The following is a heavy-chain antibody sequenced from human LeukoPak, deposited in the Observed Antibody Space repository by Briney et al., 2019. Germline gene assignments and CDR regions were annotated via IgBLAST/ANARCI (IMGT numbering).Heavy chain of an antibody. D-gene: IGHD4-11*01. CDR1: GGSFSGYY. CDR3: ARDRTTDAFDI. J-gene: IGHJ3*02. Sequence: SETLSLTCAVYGGSFSGYYWSWTRQPPGKGLEWIGEINHSGSTNYNPSLKSRVTISVDTSKNQFSLRLSSVTAADTAVYYCARDRTTDAFDIWGQGTMVTVSS. V-gene: IGHV4-34*01. CDR2: INHSGST.